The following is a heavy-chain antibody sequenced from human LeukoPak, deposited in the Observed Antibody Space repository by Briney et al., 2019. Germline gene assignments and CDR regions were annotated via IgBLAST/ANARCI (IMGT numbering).Heavy chain of an antibody. CDR3: AREGAAVLTKDAFDI. D-gene: IGHD1-26*01. Sequence: GGSLRLSCAASRFMFRRFWKSWVRQAPGKGLEWEANINQEVSEKFNVDSVKGRFTISRDNAKNSLYLQMNSLRAEDTALYHCAREGAAVLTKDAFDIWGQGTMVTVSS. V-gene: IGHV3-7*03. CDR1: RFMFRRFW. J-gene: IGHJ3*02. CDR2: INQEVSEK.